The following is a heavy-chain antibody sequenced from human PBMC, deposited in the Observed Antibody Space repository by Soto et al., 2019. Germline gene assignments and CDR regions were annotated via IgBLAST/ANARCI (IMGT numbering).Heavy chain of an antibody. Sequence: SVKVSCKASGGTFSSYSINWARQAPGQGLEWMGGIIPIFGTANNAQKFQGRVTITADESATTVYMELSSLRSEDTAVYYCARVRSILTVKYYFDYWGQGTLVTVGS. CDR3: ARVRSILTVKYYFDY. J-gene: IGHJ4*02. CDR1: GGTFSSYS. D-gene: IGHD3-9*01. V-gene: IGHV1-69*13. CDR2: IIPIFGTA.